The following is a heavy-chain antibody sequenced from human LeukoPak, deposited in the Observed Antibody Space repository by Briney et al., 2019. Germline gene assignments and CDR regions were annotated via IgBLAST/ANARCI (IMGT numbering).Heavy chain of an antibody. CDR1: GYTFTSYD. J-gene: IGHJ5*02. D-gene: IGHD2-15*01. CDR2: MNPNSGNT. Sequence: ASVKVSRKASGYTFTSYDINWVRQATGQGLEWMGWMNPNSGNTGYAQKFQGRVTMTRNTSISTAYMELSSLRSEDTAVYYCARSPPLGYCSGGSCYDEYNWFDPWGQGTLVTVSS. V-gene: IGHV1-8*01. CDR3: ARSPPLGYCSGGSCYDEYNWFDP.